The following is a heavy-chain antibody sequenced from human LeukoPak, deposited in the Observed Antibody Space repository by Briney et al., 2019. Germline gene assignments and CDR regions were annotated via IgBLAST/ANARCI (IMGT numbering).Heavy chain of an antibody. CDR2: IYPGDSDT. D-gene: IGHD6-19*01. Sequence: KVSCKGSGYSFTSYWIGWVRQMPGKGLEWMGIIYPGDSDTRYSPSFQGQVTISADKSISTAYLQWSSLKASDTAMYYCARSSLGSGWYLDGDYWGQGTLVTVSS. CDR3: ARSSLGSGWYLDGDY. V-gene: IGHV5-51*01. CDR1: GYSFTSYW. J-gene: IGHJ4*02.